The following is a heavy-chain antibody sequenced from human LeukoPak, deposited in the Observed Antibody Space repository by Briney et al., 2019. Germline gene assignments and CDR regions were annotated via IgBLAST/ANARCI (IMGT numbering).Heavy chain of an antibody. Sequence: SGGSLRLSCAASGFTFSEYSMNWVRQAPGKGLEWVSFISTSSSHIYYGDSVKGRLTISRDNARNSVSLQMNSLRAEDTAVYYCARQVSGYGSGSFYFDYWGQGMLVTVSS. CDR1: GFTFSEYS. CDR2: ISTSSSHI. D-gene: IGHD3-10*01. J-gene: IGHJ4*02. CDR3: ARQVSGYGSGSFYFDY. V-gene: IGHV3-21*01.